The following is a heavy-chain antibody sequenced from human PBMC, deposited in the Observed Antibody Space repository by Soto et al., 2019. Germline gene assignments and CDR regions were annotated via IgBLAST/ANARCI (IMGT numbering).Heavy chain of an antibody. V-gene: IGHV4-59*08. CDR3: ARGRRGDGYDFSYFDY. CDR1: GGSISSYY. J-gene: IGHJ4*02. Sequence: SETLSLTCTVSGGSISSYYWSWIRQPPGKGLEWIGYIYYSGSTNYNPSLKSRVTISVDTSKNQFSLKLSSLTAADTAVYYCARGRRGDGYDFSYFDYWGQGTLVTVSS. D-gene: IGHD5-12*01. CDR2: IYYSGST.